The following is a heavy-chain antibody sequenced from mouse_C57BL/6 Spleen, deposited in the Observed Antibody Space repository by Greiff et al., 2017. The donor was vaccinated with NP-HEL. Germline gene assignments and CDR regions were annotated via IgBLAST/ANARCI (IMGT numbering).Heavy chain of an antibody. V-gene: IGHV1-82*01. Sequence: QVQLQQSGPELVKPGASVKISCKASGYAFSSSWMNWVKQRPGKGLEWIGRIYPGDGDTNYNGKFKGKATLTADKSSSKAYMQLSSLTSEDSAVYFCARSSPGLGYFDYWGQGTTLTVSS. CDR2: IYPGDGDT. D-gene: IGHD3-1*01. J-gene: IGHJ2*01. CDR1: GYAFSSSW. CDR3: ARSSPGLGYFDY.